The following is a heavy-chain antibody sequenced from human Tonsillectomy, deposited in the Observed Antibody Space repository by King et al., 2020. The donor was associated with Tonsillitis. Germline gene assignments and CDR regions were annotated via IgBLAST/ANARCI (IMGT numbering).Heavy chain of an antibody. D-gene: IGHD4-17*01. J-gene: IGHJ4*02. CDR1: GFTFSDYY. CDR2: IGIIGTYT. Sequence: VQLVESGGGLVKPGGSLRLSCAASGFTFSDYYMSWIRQAPGKGLDWVSHIGIIGTYTNYADSVNGRFSISRDNATNSVYLQMNSLRAEDTAVYYCAGDISNYGFDYWGQGTLVTVSS. V-gene: IGHV3-11*05. CDR3: AGDISNYGFDY.